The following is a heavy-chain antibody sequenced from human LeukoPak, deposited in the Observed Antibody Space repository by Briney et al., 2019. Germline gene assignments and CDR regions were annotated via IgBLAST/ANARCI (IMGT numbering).Heavy chain of an antibody. J-gene: IGHJ4*02. Sequence: ASVKVSCKASGYTLTSCSISWARQAPGQGLEWMGWISAYNGNTDLAQKLQGRVTMTTDTSTSTAYMELRSLRSDDTAVYYCARGQYFDFWGQGALVTVSS. CDR1: GYTLTSCS. CDR3: ARGQYFDF. V-gene: IGHV1-18*01. CDR2: ISAYNGNT.